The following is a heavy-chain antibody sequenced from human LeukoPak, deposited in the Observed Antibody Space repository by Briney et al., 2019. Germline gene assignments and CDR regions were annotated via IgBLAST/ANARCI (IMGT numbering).Heavy chain of an antibody. CDR3: ASPLYSSGRDY. D-gene: IGHD6-19*01. J-gene: IGHJ4*02. CDR2: VNHSGST. V-gene: IGHV4-34*01. CDR1: GGSFSGYY. Sequence: SETLSLTCAVYGGSFSGYYWSWFRQPPGKGLEWIGEVNHSGSTNYNPSLKSRVTISVDTSKNQFSLKLSSVTAADTAVYYCASPLYSSGRDYWGQGTLVTVSS.